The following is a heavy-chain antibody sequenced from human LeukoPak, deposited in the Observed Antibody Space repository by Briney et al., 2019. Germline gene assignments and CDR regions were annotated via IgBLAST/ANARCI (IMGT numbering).Heavy chain of an antibody. J-gene: IGHJ6*03. Sequence: SETLSLTCTVSGGSISSYYWSWIRQPPGKGLEWIGYIYYSGSTNYNPSLKSRVTISVDTSRNQFSLKLSSVTAADTAVYYCAREDLWGDYYYMDVWGKGTTVTVSS. CDR3: AREDLWGDYYYMDV. CDR1: GGSISSYY. D-gene: IGHD3-3*01. V-gene: IGHV4-59*12. CDR2: IYYSGST.